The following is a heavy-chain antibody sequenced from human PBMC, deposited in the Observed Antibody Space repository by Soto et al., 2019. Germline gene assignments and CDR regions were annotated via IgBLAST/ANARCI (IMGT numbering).Heavy chain of an antibody. CDR1: GGSIIDYY. CDR2: INHNGYS. V-gene: IGHV4-59*08. D-gene: IGHD1-1*01. Sequence: QVQLQESGPGLVKPSETLSLTCTVSGGSIIDYYCSWFRQPPGKGLEWIGYINHNGYSAYNLSLKRRVTRSGDTSKTQFSLTRDSVTSTYTAVYYCARQGYGPLHGLVDVWGQGTTVSVS. J-gene: IGHJ6*02. CDR3: ARQGYGPLHGLVDV.